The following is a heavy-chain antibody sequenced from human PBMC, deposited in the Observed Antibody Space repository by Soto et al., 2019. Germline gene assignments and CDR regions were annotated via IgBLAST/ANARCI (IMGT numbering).Heavy chain of an antibody. D-gene: IGHD5-12*01. J-gene: IGHJ4*02. Sequence: GGSLRLSCAASGFTFSSYAMSWVRQAQGKGLEWVSAISGSGGSTYYADSVKGRFTISRDNSKNTLYLQMNSLRAEDTAVYYCANGGGYDYSDYWGQGTLVTVYS. CDR3: ANGGGYDYSDY. CDR2: ISGSGGST. V-gene: IGHV3-23*01. CDR1: GFTFSSYA.